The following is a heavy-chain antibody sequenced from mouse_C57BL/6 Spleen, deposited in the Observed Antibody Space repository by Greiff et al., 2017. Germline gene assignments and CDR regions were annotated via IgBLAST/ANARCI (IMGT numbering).Heavy chain of an antibody. Sequence: EVQLQQSGPELVKPGASVKIPCKASGYTFTDYNMDWVKQSHGKSLEWIGDINPNNGGTIYNQKFKGKATLTVDKSSSTAYMELRSLTSEDTAVYYCARWGLNDYGSSPWFAYWGQGTLVTVSA. CDR3: ARWGLNDYGSSPWFAY. CDR1: GYTFTDYN. J-gene: IGHJ3*01. V-gene: IGHV1-18*01. CDR2: INPNNGGT. D-gene: IGHD1-1*01.